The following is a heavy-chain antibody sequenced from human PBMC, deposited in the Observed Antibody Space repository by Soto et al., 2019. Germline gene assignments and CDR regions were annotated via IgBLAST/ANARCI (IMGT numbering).Heavy chain of an antibody. D-gene: IGHD2-15*01. CDR1: GFTFSSYA. CDR3: ARGALCSGGSCYSLAY. Sequence: QVQLVESGGGVVQPGRSLRLSCAASGFTFSSYAMQWVRQAPGKGLERVAVISYDGSNKYYADSVKGRFTISRDNSKNTLYLQVNSLRAEDTAVDYCARGALCSGGSCYSLAYWGQGTLVTVSS. CDR2: ISYDGSNK. V-gene: IGHV3-30-3*01. J-gene: IGHJ4*02.